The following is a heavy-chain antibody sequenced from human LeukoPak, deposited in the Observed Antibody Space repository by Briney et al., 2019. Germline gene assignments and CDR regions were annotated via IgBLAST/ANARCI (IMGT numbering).Heavy chain of an antibody. CDR3: ARKKRDSSGYYWFDP. V-gene: IGHV3-7*01. CDR2: IKQDGSEK. D-gene: IGHD3-22*01. CDR1: GFAFSAYW. J-gene: IGHJ5*02. Sequence: GGSLRLSCAASGFAFSAYWMSWVRQAPGKGLEWVANIKQDGSEKYYVDSVKGRFTISRDNAKKPLYLQMNSLRAEDTAVYYCARKKRDSSGYYWFDPWGQGTLVTVSS.